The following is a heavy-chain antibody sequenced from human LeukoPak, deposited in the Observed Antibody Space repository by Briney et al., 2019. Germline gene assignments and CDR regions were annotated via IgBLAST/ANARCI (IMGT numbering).Heavy chain of an antibody. Sequence: SETLSLTCTVSGGSISSYYWSWIRQPPGKGLEWIGYIYYSGRTNYNPSLTSRVTISVDTSKNQFSLTLSSVTAADTAVYYCARDQKLGNDSDPNWSDPGEQGTLVTVS. CDR1: GGSISSYY. D-gene: IGHD3-22*01. CDR3: ARDQKLGNDSDPNWSDP. CDR2: IYYSGRT. V-gene: IGHV4-59*01. J-gene: IGHJ5*02.